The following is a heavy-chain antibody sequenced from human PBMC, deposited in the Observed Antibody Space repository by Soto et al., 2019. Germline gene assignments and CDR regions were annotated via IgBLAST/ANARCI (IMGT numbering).Heavy chain of an antibody. J-gene: IGHJ6*02. CDR1: GGSISSGDYY. V-gene: IGHV4-39*07. CDR2: INHSGST. CDR3: ASDMSSSWYGGSDYYGMDV. Sequence: SETLSLTCTVSGGSISSGDYYWSWIRQPPGKGLEWIGEINHSGSTNYNPSLKSRVTISVDTSKNQFSLKLSSVTAADTAVYYCASDMSSSWYGGSDYYGMDVWGQGTTVTVSS. D-gene: IGHD6-13*01.